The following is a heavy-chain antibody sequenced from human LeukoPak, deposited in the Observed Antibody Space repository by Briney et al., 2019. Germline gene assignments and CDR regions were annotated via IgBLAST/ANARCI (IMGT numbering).Heavy chain of an antibody. CDR2: IYISGST. CDR1: GGSISSYY. CDR3: ARDLFDGPSGSDY. Sequence: SETLSLTCTVSGGSISSYYWNWIRQPAGKGLEWIGRIYISGSTNYNPSLKSRVTMSVGTSKNQFSLKLRSVTAADTAVYYFARDLFDGPSGSDYWGQGTLVTVSS. J-gene: IGHJ4*02. D-gene: IGHD1-26*01. V-gene: IGHV4-4*07.